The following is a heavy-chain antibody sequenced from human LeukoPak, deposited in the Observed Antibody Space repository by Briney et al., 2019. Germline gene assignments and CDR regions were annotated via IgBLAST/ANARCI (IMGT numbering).Heavy chain of an antibody. D-gene: IGHD3-22*01. CDR3: ARAIDISSGLDY. CDR1: GGTFSSYA. CDR2: IIPILGIA. J-gene: IGHJ4*02. Sequence: SVKVSCKASGGTFSSYAISWVRQAPGQGLEWMGRIIPILGIANYAQKFQGRATITADKSTSTAYMELSSLRSEDTAVYYCARAIDISSGLDYWGQGTLVTVSS. V-gene: IGHV1-69*04.